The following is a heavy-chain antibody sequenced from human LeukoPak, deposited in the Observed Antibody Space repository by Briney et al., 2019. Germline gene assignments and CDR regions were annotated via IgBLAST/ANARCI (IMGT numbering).Heavy chain of an antibody. V-gene: IGHV3-30-3*01. Sequence: GGSLRLSCAASGFTFSSYAMHWVRQAPGKGLEWVAVISYDGSNKYYADSVKGRFTISRDNSKNTLYLQMSSLRAEDTAVYYCMTGGHYSGSWGQGSLVTVSS. D-gene: IGHD3-3*01. CDR2: ISYDGSNK. CDR1: GFTFSSYA. CDR3: MTGGHYSGS. J-gene: IGHJ5*02.